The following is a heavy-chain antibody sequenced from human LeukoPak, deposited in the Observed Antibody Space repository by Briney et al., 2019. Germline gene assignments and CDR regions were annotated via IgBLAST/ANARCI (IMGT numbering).Heavy chain of an antibody. Sequence: PGGSLRLSCAASGFTFSRFWMSWVRQAPGKGLQWVANIKQDGSEKYYVDSVKGRFTISRDNAKNSLYVQMNSLRAEDTAVYYCARDRGDYVWGSYRSYFDYWGQGTLVTVSS. CDR2: IKQDGSEK. CDR1: GFTFSRFW. D-gene: IGHD3-16*02. J-gene: IGHJ4*02. CDR3: ARDRGDYVWGSYRSYFDY. V-gene: IGHV3-7*01.